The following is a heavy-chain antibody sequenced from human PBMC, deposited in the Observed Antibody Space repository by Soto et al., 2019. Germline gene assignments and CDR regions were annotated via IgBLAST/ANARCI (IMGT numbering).Heavy chain of an antibody. CDR3: ARVMCGDCSSYYYYSMDV. V-gene: IGHV3-21*01. D-gene: IGHD2-21*02. CDR2: IGTTSSYI. Sequence: EVQLVESGGGLVKPGGSLRLSCAASGFTFGTYTMNWVRQVPGKGLEWVSSIGTTSSYIYYADSVRGRFTLSRDNAGDSVYLQMSSLRAEDTAVYYCARVMCGDCSSYYYYSMDVWGQGTTVTVSS. J-gene: IGHJ6*02. CDR1: GFTFGTYT.